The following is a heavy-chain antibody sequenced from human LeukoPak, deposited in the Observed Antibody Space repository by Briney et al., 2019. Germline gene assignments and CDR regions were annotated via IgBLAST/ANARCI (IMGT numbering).Heavy chain of an antibody. CDR1: GGSISTSY. CDR2: FYTNGRT. D-gene: IGHD3-16*01. CDR3: ANSGGYYWYFDL. Sequence: SETLSLTCTVSGGSISTSYWSWLRQPAGKELEWIGRFYTNGRTTYNPSLKSRATVSVDTSKNPFSLELTSVAAADTAVYYCANSGGYYWYFDLWGRGTLVTVSS. V-gene: IGHV4-4*07. J-gene: IGHJ2*01.